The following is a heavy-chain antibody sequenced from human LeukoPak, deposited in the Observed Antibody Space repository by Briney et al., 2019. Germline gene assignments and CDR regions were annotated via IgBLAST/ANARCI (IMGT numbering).Heavy chain of an antibody. CDR1: GFTFSSYW. CDR3: AREPRVGPNYYYYMDV. V-gene: IGHV3-7*01. CDR2: IRQDGSEK. D-gene: IGHD2-2*01. J-gene: IGHJ6*03. Sequence: GGSLRLSCAASGFTFSSYWMSWVRKAPGKGQEWVSNIRQDGSEKYYVDPVKGRLTISRENAKNSLYLQMNSLRAEDTAVYYCAREPRVGPNYYYYMDVWGKGTTVTVSS.